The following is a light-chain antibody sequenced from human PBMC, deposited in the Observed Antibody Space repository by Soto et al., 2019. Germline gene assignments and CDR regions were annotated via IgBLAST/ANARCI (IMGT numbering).Light chain of an antibody. J-gene: IGKJ4*01. V-gene: IGKV1-39*01. CDR3: QQSYSSPLT. CDR2: GAS. Sequence: DIQMTQSPSSLSASVGDRVTITCRASQSISSYLNWYQQKPGNAPELLIYGASSLHRGVPSRFSGSGSGTDFTLTISSLQPEDFATYYCQQSYSSPLTFGGGTKVEIK. CDR1: QSISSY.